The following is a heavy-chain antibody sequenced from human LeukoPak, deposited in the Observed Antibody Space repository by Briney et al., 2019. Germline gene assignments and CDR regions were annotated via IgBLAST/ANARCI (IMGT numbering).Heavy chain of an antibody. CDR3: ARDPSGWYAKDY. CDR2: ISSSSSYI. J-gene: IGHJ4*02. CDR1: GFTFSTYS. Sequence: GGSLRLSCAASGFTFSTYSMNWVRQAPGKGLEWVSSISSSSSYISYADSVKGRFAISRDNAKNSLYLQMNSLRAEDTAVYYCARDPSGWYAKDYWGQGTLVTVSS. V-gene: IGHV3-21*01. D-gene: IGHD6-19*01.